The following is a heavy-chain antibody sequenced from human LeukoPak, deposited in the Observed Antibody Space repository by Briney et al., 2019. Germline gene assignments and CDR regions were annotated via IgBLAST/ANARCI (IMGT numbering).Heavy chain of an antibody. J-gene: IGHJ4*02. CDR1: GFTFSSFT. Sequence: GESLRLSCAASGFTFSSFTMNWVRQAPGQGLEWVSCISRGGDYIYYADSVKGRFTISRDNSKNTLYLQMNSLRAEDTAVYYCAKVPQRGYYYDSSGYYYDYWGQGTLVTVSS. V-gene: IGHV3-23*01. CDR3: AKVPQRGYYYDSSGYYYDY. D-gene: IGHD3-22*01. CDR2: ISRGGDYI.